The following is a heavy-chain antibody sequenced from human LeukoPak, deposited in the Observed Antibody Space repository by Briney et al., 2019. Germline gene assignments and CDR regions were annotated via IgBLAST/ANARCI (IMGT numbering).Heavy chain of an antibody. Sequence: GGSRRLSWAAAGFTFSTYSMRWIRQAPGKGLEWVSTLNGGITLIYYADSVEGRFTISRDNSRNTVYLQMDSLRAEDTALYYCAKSAKTTAVAGWDSSGQATLVTVSS. CDR3: AKSAKTTAVAGWDS. D-gene: IGHD6-19*01. CDR2: LNGGITLI. J-gene: IGHJ4*02. CDR1: GFTFSTYS. V-gene: IGHV3-23*01.